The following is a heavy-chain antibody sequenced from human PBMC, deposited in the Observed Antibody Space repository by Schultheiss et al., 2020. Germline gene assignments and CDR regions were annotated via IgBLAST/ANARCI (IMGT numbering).Heavy chain of an antibody. CDR2: IYYSGST. V-gene: IGHV4-31*03. Sequence: SQTLSLTCTVSGGSISSGGYYWSWIRQHPGKGLEWIGYIYYSGSTYYNPSLKSRVTISVDTSKNQFSLKLSSVTAADTAVYYCARGGGGVDSFDYWGQGTLVTVAS. CDR3: ARGGGGVDSFDY. J-gene: IGHJ4*02. D-gene: IGHD3-16*01. CDR1: GGSISSGGYY.